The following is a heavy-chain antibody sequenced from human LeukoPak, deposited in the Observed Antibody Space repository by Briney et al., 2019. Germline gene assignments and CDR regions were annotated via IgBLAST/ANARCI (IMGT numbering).Heavy chain of an antibody. CDR3: ASKVCGGDCYHDY. J-gene: IGHJ4*02. Sequence: SETLSLTCTVSGGSISSYYWSWIRQPPGKGLEWIGYIYYSGSTYYNPSLKSRVTISVDTSKNQFSLKLSSVTAADTAVYYCASKVCGGDCYHDYWGQGTLVTVSS. V-gene: IGHV4-59*12. D-gene: IGHD2-21*02. CDR2: IYYSGST. CDR1: GGSISSYY.